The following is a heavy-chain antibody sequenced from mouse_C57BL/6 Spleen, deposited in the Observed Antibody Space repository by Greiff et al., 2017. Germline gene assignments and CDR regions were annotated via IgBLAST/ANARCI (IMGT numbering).Heavy chain of an antibody. CDR1: GYTFTSYW. J-gene: IGHJ2*01. V-gene: IGHV1-64*01. CDR3: ARSEKGYFDY. Sequence: QVQLKQPGAELVKPGASVKLSCKASGYTFTSYWMHWVKQRPGQGLEWIGMIHPNSGSTNYNEKFKSKATLTVDKSSSTAYMQLSSLTSEDSAVYYCARSEKGYFDYWGQGTTLTVSS. CDR2: IHPNSGST.